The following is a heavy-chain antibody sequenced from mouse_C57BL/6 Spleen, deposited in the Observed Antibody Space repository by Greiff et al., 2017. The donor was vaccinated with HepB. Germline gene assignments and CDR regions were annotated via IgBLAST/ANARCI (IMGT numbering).Heavy chain of an antibody. D-gene: IGHD1-1*01. CDR1: GFTFSDYG. V-gene: IGHV5-17*01. J-gene: IGHJ2*01. CDR2: ISSGSSTI. Sequence: EVQVVESGGGLVKPGGSLKLSCAASGFTFSDYGMHWVRQAPEKGLEWVAYISSGSSTIYYADTVKGRFTISRDNAKNTLFLQMTSLRSEDTAMYYCARQKYYGSHYYFDYWGQGTTLTVSS. CDR3: ARQKYYGSHYYFDY.